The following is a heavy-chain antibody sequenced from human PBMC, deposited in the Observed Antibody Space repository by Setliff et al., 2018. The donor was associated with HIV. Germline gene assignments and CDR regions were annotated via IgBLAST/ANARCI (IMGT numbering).Heavy chain of an antibody. CDR2: IYYTGNT. CDR3: ARALAGGSGWNYFDL. V-gene: IGHV4-39*07. J-gene: IGHJ4*02. Sequence: SETLSLTCTVSGGSISSNNYYWGWIRQPPGKGLEWIGSIYYTGNTYYNPSLESRVTILEALSKNQFSLNLDSVTAADTAVYFCARALAGGSGWNYFDLWGPGTLVTVSS. CDR1: GGSISSNNYY. D-gene: IGHD6-19*01.